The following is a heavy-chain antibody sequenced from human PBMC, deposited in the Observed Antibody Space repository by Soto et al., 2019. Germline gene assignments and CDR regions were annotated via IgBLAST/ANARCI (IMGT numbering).Heavy chain of an antibody. V-gene: IGHV1-3*01. J-gene: IGHJ3*02. CDR2: INAGNGNT. D-gene: IGHD2-15*01. CDR3: ARVLRPVAVDAFDI. Sequence: ASVKVSCKASGYTFTSYAMHWVRQAPGQRLEWMGWINAGNGNTKYSQELQGRVTITRDTSASTAYMELSSLRSEDTAVYYCARVLRPVAVDAFDIWGQGTMVTVSS. CDR1: GYTFTSYA.